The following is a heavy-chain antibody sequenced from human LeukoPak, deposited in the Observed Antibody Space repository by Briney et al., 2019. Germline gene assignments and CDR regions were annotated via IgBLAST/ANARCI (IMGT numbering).Heavy chain of an antibody. V-gene: IGHV3-23*01. J-gene: IGHJ5*02. CDR2: ISGSGGST. CDR3: AKDRVNDYVWGSYRSNWFDP. CDR1: GFTFSSYA. Sequence: GGSLRLSCAASGFTFSSYAMSWVRQAPGKGLEWVSAISGSGGSTYYADSVKGLFTISRDNSKNTLYLQMNSLRAEDTAVYYCAKDRVNDYVWGSYRSNWFDPWGQGTLVTVSS. D-gene: IGHD3-16*02.